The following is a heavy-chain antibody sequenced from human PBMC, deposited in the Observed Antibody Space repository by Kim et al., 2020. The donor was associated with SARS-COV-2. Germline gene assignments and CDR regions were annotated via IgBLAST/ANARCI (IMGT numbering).Heavy chain of an antibody. D-gene: IGHD3-10*01. V-gene: IGHV3-30*02. J-gene: IGHJ4*02. Sequence: VKGRFTISRDNSKNTLYLQMNSLRAEDTAVYYCAKSLGYYCSGSYSYFDYWGQGTLVTVSS. CDR3: AKSLGYYCSGSYSYFDY.